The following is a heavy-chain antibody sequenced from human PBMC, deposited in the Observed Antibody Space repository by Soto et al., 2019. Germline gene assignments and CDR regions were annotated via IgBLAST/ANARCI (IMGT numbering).Heavy chain of an antibody. CDR2: IDPGDSYT. D-gene: IGHD6-6*01. V-gene: IGHV5-10-1*01. J-gene: IGHJ6*02. Sequence: PGESLKISCKGSGYSFTSYWISWVRQMPGKGLEWMGRIDPGDSYTNYSPSFQGHVTISAYKSISTAYLQWSSLKASDTAMYYCAREGNLEYSSSSSGYYYYYSGMDVWGQGTTVTVSS. CDR3: AREGNLEYSSSSSGYYYYYSGMDV. CDR1: GYSFTSYW.